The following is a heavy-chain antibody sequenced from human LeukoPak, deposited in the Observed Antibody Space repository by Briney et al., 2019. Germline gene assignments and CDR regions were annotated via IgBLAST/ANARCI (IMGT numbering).Heavy chain of an antibody. D-gene: IGHD3-9*01. CDR1: GFTFSNAW. Sequence: GGSLRLSCAASGFTFSNAWMSWVRQAPGKGLEWVGRTKSKTDGGTTDYAAPVKGRFTISRDDSKNTLYLQMNSLKTEDTAVYYCTTEGSSLTSYAFDIWGQGTMVTVSS. CDR3: TTEGSSLTSYAFDI. CDR2: TKSKTDGGTT. V-gene: IGHV3-15*01. J-gene: IGHJ3*02.